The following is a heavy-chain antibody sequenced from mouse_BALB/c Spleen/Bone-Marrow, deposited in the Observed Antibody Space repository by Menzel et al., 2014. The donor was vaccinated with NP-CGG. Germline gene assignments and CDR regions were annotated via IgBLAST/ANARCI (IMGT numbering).Heavy chain of an antibody. Sequence: VKLVESGPGLVAPSQSLSITCTVSGFSLTNSGVFWIRQPPGKGLEWLGVMWAGGSINYNSAPMSRLSINKDNSKSQVFLKMNSLQTDDTAMYYCARAYNGLYAMDFWGQGTSVTVSS. CDR3: ARAYNGLYAMDF. CDR2: MWAGGSI. V-gene: IGHV2-9*02. J-gene: IGHJ4*01. CDR1: GFSLTNSG. D-gene: IGHD1-2*01.